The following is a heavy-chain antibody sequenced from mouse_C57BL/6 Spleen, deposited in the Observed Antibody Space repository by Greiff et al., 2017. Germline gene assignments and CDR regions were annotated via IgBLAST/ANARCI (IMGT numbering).Heavy chain of an antibody. CDR3: ASTVVDYYAMDY. Sequence: EVKLVESGPGLVKPSQSLSLTCSVTGYSITSGYYWHWIRQFPGNKLEWMGYISYDGSNNYNPSLKNRISITRDTSKNQFFLKLNSVTTEDTATYYCASTVVDYYAMDYWGQGTSVT. CDR2: ISYDGSN. J-gene: IGHJ4*01. V-gene: IGHV3-6*01. CDR1: GYSITSGYY. D-gene: IGHD1-1*01.